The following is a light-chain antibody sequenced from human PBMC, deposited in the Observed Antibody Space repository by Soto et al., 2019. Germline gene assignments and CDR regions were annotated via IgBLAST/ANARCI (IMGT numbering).Light chain of an antibody. V-gene: IGKV3-15*01. CDR2: GAS. CDR3: QQYDNWPQT. Sequence: EIVMTQSPATLSVSPGERATLSCRASQSVSSDLSWYQHKPGQAPRLLIYGASTRATGIPARFSGRGSGTEFALTISSLQSVDFAVYYCQQYDNWPQTFGQGTKADI. J-gene: IGKJ1*01. CDR1: QSVSSD.